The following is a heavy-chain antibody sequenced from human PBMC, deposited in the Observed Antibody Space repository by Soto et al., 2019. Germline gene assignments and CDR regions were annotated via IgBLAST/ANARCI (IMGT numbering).Heavy chain of an antibody. CDR1: GGTFSSYT. J-gene: IGHJ3*02. CDR2: SIPILGIA. V-gene: IGHV1-69*02. CDR3: ARTTLVVVVAATPDDAFDI. D-gene: IGHD2-15*01. Sequence: QVQLVQSGAEVKKPGSSVKVSCKASGGTFSSYTISWVRQAPGQGLEWMGRSIPILGIANYAQKFQGRVTITADKSTSTAYMELSSLRSEDTAVYYCARTTLVVVVAATPDDAFDIWGQGTMVTVSS.